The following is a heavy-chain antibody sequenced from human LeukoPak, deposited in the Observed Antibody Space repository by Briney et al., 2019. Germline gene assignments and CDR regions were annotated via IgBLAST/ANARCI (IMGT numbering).Heavy chain of an antibody. J-gene: IGHJ3*02. Sequence: GGSLRLSCAASGFTFSSYSMNWVRQAPGKGLEWVSSISSSSSYIYYADSVKGRFTISRDNAKNSLYLQMNSLRAEDTAVYYCARISDSSGYAGDFDIWGQGTMVTVSS. D-gene: IGHD3-22*01. CDR2: ISSSSSYI. V-gene: IGHV3-21*01. CDR3: ARISDSSGYAGDFDI. CDR1: GFTFSSYS.